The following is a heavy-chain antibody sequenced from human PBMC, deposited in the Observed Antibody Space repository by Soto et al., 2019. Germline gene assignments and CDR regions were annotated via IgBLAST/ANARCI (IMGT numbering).Heavy chain of an antibody. CDR1: GGSISSSSYY. CDR3: ARLIAARPNGHYYYGMDV. J-gene: IGHJ6*02. D-gene: IGHD6-6*01. V-gene: IGHV4-39*01. Sequence: PSETLSLTCTVSGGSISSSSYYWGWIRQPPGKGLEWIGSIYYSGSTYYNPSLKSRVTISVDTSKNQFSLKLSSVTAADTAVYYCARLIAARPNGHYYYGMDVWGQGTTVTVSS. CDR2: IYYSGST.